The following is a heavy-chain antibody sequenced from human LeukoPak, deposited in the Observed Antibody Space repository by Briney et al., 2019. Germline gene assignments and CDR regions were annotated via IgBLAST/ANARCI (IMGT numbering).Heavy chain of an antibody. V-gene: IGHV5-51*01. J-gene: IGHJ3*02. CDR1: GYSFTSYW. Sequence: GESLKISCKASGYSFTSYWIGWVRQMPGKGLEWMGIFYPGDSDIRYSPSFQGQVTISADKSISTAYLQWSSLKASDTAMYYCARDVVPAAQDAFDIWGQGTMVTVSS. CDR3: ARDVVPAAQDAFDI. D-gene: IGHD2-2*01. CDR2: FYPGDSDI.